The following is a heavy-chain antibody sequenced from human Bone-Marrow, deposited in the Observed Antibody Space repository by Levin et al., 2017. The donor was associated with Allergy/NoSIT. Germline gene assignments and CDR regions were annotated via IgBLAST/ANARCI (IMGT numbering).Heavy chain of an antibody. V-gene: IGHV1-18*01. Sequence: GGSLRLSCKSSGYTFTSYGVSWVRLAPGQGPEWMGWISGYNGDTQFAQKFQGRLTLTTDTSTSTTYMELRSLRSDDRAVYYCARDDAYEALHYGLDVWGQGTTVTVSS. CDR1: GYTFTSYG. CDR3: ARDDAYEALHYGLDV. CDR2: ISGYNGDT. J-gene: IGHJ6*02. D-gene: IGHD5-12*01.